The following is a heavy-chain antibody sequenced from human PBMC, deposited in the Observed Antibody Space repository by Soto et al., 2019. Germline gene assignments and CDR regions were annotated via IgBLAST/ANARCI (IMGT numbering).Heavy chain of an antibody. J-gene: IGHJ4*02. D-gene: IGHD6-6*01. V-gene: IGHV1-2*04. CDR1: GYTFTGYY. CDR2: INPNSGGT. Sequence: QVQLVQSGAEVKKPGASVKVSCKASGYTFTGYYMHWVRQAPGQGLEWMGWINPNSGGTNYAQKFQGWVTMTRDTSISTAYMELSRLRSDDTGGYCCARGVAARRYYFDYWGQGTLVTVSS. CDR3: ARGVAARRYYFDY.